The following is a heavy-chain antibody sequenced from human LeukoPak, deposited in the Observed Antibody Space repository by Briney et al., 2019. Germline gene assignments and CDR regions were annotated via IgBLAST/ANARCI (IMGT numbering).Heavy chain of an antibody. CDR3: AKLHSGSYVDY. Sequence: GGSLRLSCAASGFTFSTYAMSWVRQAPGKGLEWVSGISGSGGNTYYADSVKGRFTISRDNSKNTLHLQMNSLRAEDTAIYYCAKLHSGSYVDYWGQGTLVTVSS. D-gene: IGHD1-26*01. CDR1: GFTFSTYA. V-gene: IGHV3-23*01. CDR2: ISGSGGNT. J-gene: IGHJ4*02.